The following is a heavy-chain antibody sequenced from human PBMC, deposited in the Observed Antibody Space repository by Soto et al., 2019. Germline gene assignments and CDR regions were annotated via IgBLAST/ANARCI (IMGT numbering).Heavy chain of an antibody. Sequence: ASVKVSCKASVYTFTSYGISWVRQAPGQGLEWMGWISAYNGNTNYAQKLQGRVTMTTDTSTSTAYMELRSLRSDDTAVYYCARGYCSGGSCYGWAAASYGMDVWGQGTTVTVSS. V-gene: IGHV1-18*04. D-gene: IGHD2-15*01. CDR1: VYTFTSYG. CDR3: ARGYCSGGSCYGWAAASYGMDV. CDR2: ISAYNGNT. J-gene: IGHJ6*02.